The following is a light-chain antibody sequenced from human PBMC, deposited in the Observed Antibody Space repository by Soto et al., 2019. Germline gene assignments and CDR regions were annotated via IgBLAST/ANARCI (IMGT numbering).Light chain of an antibody. J-gene: IGKJ2*01. CDR1: QNVNSDY. CDR2: GAS. Sequence: EIVLTQSPGTLSLSPGERATLSCWASQNVNSDYLAWYQQKPGQAPRLLIYGASGRATGIPDRFSGSGSGTDFTLTISRLEPEDFAVYYCQQYGGSPPYTFGQGNKLEIK. CDR3: QQYGGSPPYT. V-gene: IGKV3-20*01.